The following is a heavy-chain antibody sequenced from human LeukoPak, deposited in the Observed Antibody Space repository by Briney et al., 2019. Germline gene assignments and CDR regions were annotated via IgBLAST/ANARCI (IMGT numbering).Heavy chain of an antibody. J-gene: IGHJ4*02. CDR1: GFTVSSNC. Sequence: GGSLRLSCVPSGFTVSSNCMSWVRQAPGKGLEWVSLIYSDGSTYYSDSVKGRFTISRDNSKNTLYLQMNSLRAEDTAVYYCARDINWGLPYWGIDYWGQGTLVTVSS. V-gene: IGHV3-53*01. CDR3: ARDINWGLPYWGIDY. D-gene: IGHD7-27*01. CDR2: IYSDGST.